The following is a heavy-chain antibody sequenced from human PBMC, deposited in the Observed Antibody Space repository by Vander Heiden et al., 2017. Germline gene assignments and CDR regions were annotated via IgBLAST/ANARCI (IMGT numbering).Heavy chain of an antibody. D-gene: IGHD2-15*01. Sequence: EVQLLEPGGGLVQPGGSLRLSCAASGFTFSGYAMSWVRQAPGKGLEWVSAISGSGGSTYYADSVKGRFTISRDNSKNTLYLQMNSLRAEDTAVYYCAKAVVVAATPQWFDPWGQGTLVTVSS. V-gene: IGHV3-23*01. CDR3: AKAVVVAATPQWFDP. J-gene: IGHJ5*02. CDR2: ISGSGGST. CDR1: GFTFSGYA.